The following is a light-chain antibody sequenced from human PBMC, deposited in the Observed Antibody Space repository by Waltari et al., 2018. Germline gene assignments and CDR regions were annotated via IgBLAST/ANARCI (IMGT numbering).Light chain of an antibody. V-gene: IGLV1-47*01. CDR2: RNN. Sequence: QSVLTQPPSASGTPGQRVTISCSGTSSNIGANYVYWYQQLPGTSPKLLIYRNNQRPSGVPDRFSGSKSGTSASLTISGLRSEDEADYYCVAWDDNLNGVVFGGGTKLTVL. J-gene: IGLJ2*01. CDR1: SSNIGANY. CDR3: VAWDDNLNGVV.